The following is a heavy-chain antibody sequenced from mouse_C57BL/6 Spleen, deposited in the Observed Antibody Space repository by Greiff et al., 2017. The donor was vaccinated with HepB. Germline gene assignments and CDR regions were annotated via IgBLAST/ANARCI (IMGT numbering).Heavy chain of an antibody. D-gene: IGHD1-1*01. CDR1: GFTFSSYT. V-gene: IGHV5-9*04. J-gene: IGHJ3*01. CDR3: EREEFATVVEDWFAY. Sequence: EVKVEESGGGLVKPGGSLKLSCAASGFTFSSYTMSWVRQTPEKRLEWVATISGGGGNPYYPDSVKGRFNISRDNAKNTLYLQMSSLRSEDTAIYYCEREEFATVVEDWFAYWGQGTLVTVSA. CDR2: ISGGGGNP.